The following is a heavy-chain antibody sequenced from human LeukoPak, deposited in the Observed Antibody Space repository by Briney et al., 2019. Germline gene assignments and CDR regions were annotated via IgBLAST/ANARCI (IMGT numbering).Heavy chain of an antibody. CDR3: ARGRRYCSSTTCYGMYYSDY. Sequence: ASVKVSCKASGYTFTDYALTWVRQAPGQGLEWMGWINTDTRNPTYAQDFTGRFVFSLDTSVSTTYLQISSLKAEDTAVYYCARGRRYCSSTTCYGMYYSDYWGQGTLVTVSS. V-gene: IGHV7-4-1*02. J-gene: IGHJ4*02. CDR1: GYTFTDYA. D-gene: IGHD2-2*01. CDR2: INTDTRNP.